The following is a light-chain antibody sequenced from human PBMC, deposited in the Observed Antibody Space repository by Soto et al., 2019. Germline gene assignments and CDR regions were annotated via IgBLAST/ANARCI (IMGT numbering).Light chain of an antibody. CDR3: PTWDSALSAGV. J-gene: IGLJ3*02. V-gene: IGLV1-51*01. CDR1: SSNIGDNS. CDR2: DNN. Sequence: QSVLTQPPSMSAAPGQMVAISCSGTSSNIGDNSVSWYQHFPGTAPKVLIYDNNRRPSGIPDRFSGSKSGTSATLTIIGLKTGDEADYYCPTWDSALSAGVFGGGAKLTVL.